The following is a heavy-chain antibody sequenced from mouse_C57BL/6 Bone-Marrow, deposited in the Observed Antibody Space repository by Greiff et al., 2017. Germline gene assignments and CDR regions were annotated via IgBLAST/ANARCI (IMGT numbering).Heavy chain of an antibody. CDR2: ISDGGSYT. CDR1: GFTFSSYA. Sequence: EVKLQESGGGLVKPGGSLKLSCTASGFTFSSYAMSWVRQTPEKRLEWVATISDGGSYTYYPDNVKGRFTISRDNAKNNLYLQMSHLKSEDTAMYYCARGLWLLGYWYFDVWGTGTTVTVSS. CDR3: ARGLWLLGYWYFDV. J-gene: IGHJ1*03. V-gene: IGHV5-4*03. D-gene: IGHD2-2*01.